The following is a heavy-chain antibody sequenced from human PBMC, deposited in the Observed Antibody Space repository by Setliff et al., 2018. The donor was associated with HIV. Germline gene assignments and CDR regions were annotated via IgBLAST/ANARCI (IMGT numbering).Heavy chain of an antibody. V-gene: IGHV3-48*04. Sequence: GGSLRLSCAASGFTFSSYSMNWVRQAPGKGLEWVSYISSSSSTRYYAGSVKGRFTISRENAKNSLYLQMNSLRAEDTAVYYCATLWMRGGYFDTWGQGTLVTVSS. CDR3: ATLWMRGGYFDT. CDR2: ISSSSSTR. D-gene: IGHD2-15*01. J-gene: IGHJ4*02. CDR1: GFTFSSYS.